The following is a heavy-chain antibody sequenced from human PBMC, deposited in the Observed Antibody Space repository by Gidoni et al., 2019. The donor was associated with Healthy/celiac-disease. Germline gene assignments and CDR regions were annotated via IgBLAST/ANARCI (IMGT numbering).Heavy chain of an antibody. CDR1: GYSFPSYW. CDR3: ARLVEPYYYDSSGYS. J-gene: IGHJ4*02. V-gene: IGHV5-51*01. Sequence: EVQLVQSGAEVKKPGESLKISCKGSGYSFPSYWIGWVRQMPGKGLEWMGIIYPGDSDTRYSPSFQGQVTISADKSISTAYLQWSSLKASDTAMYYCARLVEPYYYDSSGYSWGQGTLVTVSS. CDR2: IYPGDSDT. D-gene: IGHD3-22*01.